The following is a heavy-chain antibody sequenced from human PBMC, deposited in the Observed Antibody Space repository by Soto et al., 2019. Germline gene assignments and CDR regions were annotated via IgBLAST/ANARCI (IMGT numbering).Heavy chain of an antibody. Sequence: GGSLRLSCAASGFTFSSYWMSWVRQAPGKGLEWVANIKQDGSEKYYVDSVKGRFTISRDNAKNSLYLQMNSLRAEDTAVYYCARVSKVLRFLEWLFYYYYSMDVWGKGTTVTVSS. J-gene: IGHJ6*03. CDR1: GFTFSSYW. CDR3: ARVSKVLRFLEWLFYYYYSMDV. D-gene: IGHD3-3*01. CDR2: IKQDGSEK. V-gene: IGHV3-7*01.